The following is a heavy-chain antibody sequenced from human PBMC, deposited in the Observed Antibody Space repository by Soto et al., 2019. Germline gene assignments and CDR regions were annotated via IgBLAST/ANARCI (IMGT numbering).Heavy chain of an antibody. V-gene: IGHV1-69*06. CDR2: IIPLFGKA. D-gene: IGHD6-19*01. Sequence: GASVKVSCKASGGSFSTLGINWVRQAPGQGLEWMGGIIPLFGKARYAETSQGRVTITADTSTGTAYMEVSSLRSDDTAVFYCATAHNSGWYFFDYWGPGTLVTGAS. CDR1: GGSFSTLG. J-gene: IGHJ4*02. CDR3: ATAHNSGWYFFDY.